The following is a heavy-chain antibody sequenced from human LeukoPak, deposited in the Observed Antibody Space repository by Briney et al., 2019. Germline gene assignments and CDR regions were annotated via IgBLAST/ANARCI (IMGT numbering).Heavy chain of an antibody. V-gene: IGHV4-59*01. CDR3: STDSPTGFDH. J-gene: IGHJ4*02. D-gene: IGHD2-8*02. Sequence: SETLSLTCTVSGASIRSYYWSWTRQTPGKGLEWIGYIYHTGSTKYNPSFKSRVTISIDTSKNHFSLTPTSVTAADTAVYYCSTDSPTGFDHWGQGALVTVSS. CDR2: IYHTGST. CDR1: GASIRSYY.